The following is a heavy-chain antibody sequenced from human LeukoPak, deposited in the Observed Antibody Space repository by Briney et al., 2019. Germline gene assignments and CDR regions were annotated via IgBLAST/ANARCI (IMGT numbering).Heavy chain of an antibody. V-gene: IGHV1-46*01. J-gene: IGHJ6*02. CDR1: GYNFISYY. Sequence: ASVKVSRKASGYNFISYYMHWVRHAPGQGLEWMGIINPSGGSTSYAQKFQDRVTMTRDTSTSTVYMELSSLKSEDTAVYYCAREDVVLVDAVRYCYYGMDVWGQGTTVTVSS. CDR3: AREDVVLVDAVRYCYYGMDV. CDR2: INPSGGST. D-gene: IGHD2-8*01.